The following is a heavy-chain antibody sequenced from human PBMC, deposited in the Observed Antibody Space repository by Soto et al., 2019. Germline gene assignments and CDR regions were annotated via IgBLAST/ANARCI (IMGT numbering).Heavy chain of an antibody. Sequence: QVQLVQSGAEVKKPGSSVKVSCKASGGTFSSYAISWVRQAPGQGLEWMGGIIPIFGTANYAQKFQGRVTITADESTSTDYMELSSLRSEDTAVYYCARDPTYYDYVWGSYSGYFDYWGQGTLVTVSS. D-gene: IGHD3-16*01. CDR2: IIPIFGTA. J-gene: IGHJ4*02. V-gene: IGHV1-69*12. CDR3: ARDPTYYDYVWGSYSGYFDY. CDR1: GGTFSSYA.